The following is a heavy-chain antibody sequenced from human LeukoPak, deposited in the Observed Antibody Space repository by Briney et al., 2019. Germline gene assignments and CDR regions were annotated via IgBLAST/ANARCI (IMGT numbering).Heavy chain of an antibody. Sequence: GGSLRLSCAASGFTFSSYSTNWVRQAPGKGLEWVSSISSSSSYIYYADSVKGRFTISRDNAKNSLYLQMNSLSAEDTAVYYCARAPLPGYDFEFSGAYYYYGMDVWGQGTTVTVSS. CDR3: ARAPLPGYDFEFSGAYYYYGMDV. V-gene: IGHV3-21*01. D-gene: IGHD5-12*01. CDR1: GFTFSSYS. CDR2: ISSSSSYI. J-gene: IGHJ6*02.